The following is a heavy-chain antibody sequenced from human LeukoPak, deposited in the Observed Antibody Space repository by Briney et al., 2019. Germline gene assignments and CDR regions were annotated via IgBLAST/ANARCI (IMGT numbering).Heavy chain of an antibody. Sequence: GRSLRLSCAASGFTFSSYGMHWVRQAPGKGLECVAVIWYDGSNKYYADSVKGRFTISRDNSKNTLYLQMNSLRAEDTAVYYCARDDRNMITFGGVITNPYYFDYWGQGTLVTVSS. CDR3: ARDDRNMITFGGVITNPYYFDY. D-gene: IGHD3-16*02. CDR1: GFTFSSYG. V-gene: IGHV3-33*08. CDR2: IWYDGSNK. J-gene: IGHJ4*02.